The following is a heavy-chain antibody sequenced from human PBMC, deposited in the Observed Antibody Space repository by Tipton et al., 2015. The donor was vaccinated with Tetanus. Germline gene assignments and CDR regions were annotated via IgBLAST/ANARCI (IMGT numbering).Heavy chain of an antibody. CDR1: GYTFTHYG. CDR3: ARGRGLGPHEYFEH. J-gene: IGHJ5*02. Sequence: QLVQSGAEVKKPGASVKVSCKASGYTFTHYGVNWVRQAPGQGLEWMGWISPFNENENYAEKFQGRLTMTTDRSTATVYMDLGGLRSDDTAVYYCARGRGLGPHEYFEHWGQGTLVTVSS. CDR2: ISPFNENE. V-gene: IGHV1-18*01. D-gene: IGHD3/OR15-3a*01.